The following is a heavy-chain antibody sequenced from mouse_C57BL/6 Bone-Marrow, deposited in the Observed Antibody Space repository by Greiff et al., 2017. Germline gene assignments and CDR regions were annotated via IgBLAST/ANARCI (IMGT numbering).Heavy chain of an antibody. CDR3: AMITTLYFDY. CDR1: GYTFTNYW. Sequence: VQGVESGAELVRPGTSVKMSCKASGYTFTNYWIGWAKQRPGHGLEWIGDIYPGGGYTNYNEKFKGKATLTADKSSSTAYMQFSSLTSEDSAIYYCAMITTLYFDYWGQGTTLTVSS. J-gene: IGHJ2*01. V-gene: IGHV1-63*01. D-gene: IGHD2-4*01. CDR2: IYPGGGYT.